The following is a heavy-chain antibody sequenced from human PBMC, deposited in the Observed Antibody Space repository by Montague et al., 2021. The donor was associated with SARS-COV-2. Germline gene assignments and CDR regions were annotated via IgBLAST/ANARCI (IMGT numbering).Heavy chain of an antibody. V-gene: IGHV6-1*01. CDR2: KKKN. J-gene: IGHJ4*02. CDR3: SRGGSWLYYFDY. D-gene: IGHD5-12*01. Sequence: KKKNDYAVPVKSRITINPDTSKNQFSLQLNSVTPGDTAVYYCSRGGSWLYYFDYWGQGTLVTVSS.